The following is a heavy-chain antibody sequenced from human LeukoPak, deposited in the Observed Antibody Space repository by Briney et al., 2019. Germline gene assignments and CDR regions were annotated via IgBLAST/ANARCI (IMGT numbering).Heavy chain of an antibody. J-gene: IGHJ6*02. CDR3: AKDIGSGSFYGMAV. CDR2: ISWNNGDI. V-gene: IGHV3-9*01. Sequence: GGSLRLSCAASGFTFDDYAMYWVRQAPGKGLEWVSRISWNNGDIGYADSVKGRFTVSRDNAKKSLYLQMNSLRAEDTALYYCAKDIGSGSFYGMAVWGPGTTVTVSS. CDR1: GFTFDDYA. D-gene: IGHD3-10*01.